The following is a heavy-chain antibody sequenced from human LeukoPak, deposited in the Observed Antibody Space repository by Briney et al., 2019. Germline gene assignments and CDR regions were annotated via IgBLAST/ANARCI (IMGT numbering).Heavy chain of an antibody. Sequence: GESLKISCKGSGYSFTSYWIGWVRQMPGKGLEWMGIIYPGDSDTRYSPSFQGQVTISADKSISTAYLQWSSLKTSDTAMYYCARLVGYYYDSSGYSDYWGQGTLVTVSS. J-gene: IGHJ4*02. D-gene: IGHD3-22*01. CDR1: GYSFTSYW. CDR2: IYPGDSDT. CDR3: ARLVGYYYDSSGYSDY. V-gene: IGHV5-51*01.